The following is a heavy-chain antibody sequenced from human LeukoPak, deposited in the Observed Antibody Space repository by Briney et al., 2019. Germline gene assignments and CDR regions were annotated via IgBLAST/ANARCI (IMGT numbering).Heavy chain of an antibody. V-gene: IGHV3-15*01. J-gene: IGHJ5*02. D-gene: IGHD3-16*01. Sequence: GGSLRLSCAASGFTFSNAWMSWVRQAPGKGLEWVGRIKSKTDGGTTDYAAPVKGRFTISRDDSKNTLYLQMNSLKTEDTAVYYCTTDPARGGNWFDPWGQGTLVTVSA. CDR1: GFTFSNAW. CDR2: IKSKTDGGTT. CDR3: TTDPARGGNWFDP.